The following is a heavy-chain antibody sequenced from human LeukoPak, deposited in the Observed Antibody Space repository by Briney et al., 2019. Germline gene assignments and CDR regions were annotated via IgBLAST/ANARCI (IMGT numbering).Heavy chain of an antibody. CDR2: IKSDGRK. CDR1: GFTFSTYW. J-gene: IGHJ1*01. Sequence: GGSLRLSCAASGFTFSTYWMHWVRQAPGKGLVWVSRIKSDGRKNYADSVKGRFTISRDNANNTLSLQMNSLRPEDTGVYYCARAPSEIGGYCPEYFRHWGQGTLVTVSS. CDR3: ARAPSEIGGYCPEYFRH. D-gene: IGHD2-21*01. V-gene: IGHV3-74*01.